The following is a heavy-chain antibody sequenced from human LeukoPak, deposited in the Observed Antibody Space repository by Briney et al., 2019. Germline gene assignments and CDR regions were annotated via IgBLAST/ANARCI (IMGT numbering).Heavy chain of an antibody. D-gene: IGHD6-19*01. CDR1: GGSISSHY. Sequence: SETLSLTCTVSGGSISSHYRSWIRQPPGKGLEWIGYIYYSGSTNYNPSLKSRVTISLDTSKNQFSLKLSSVAAADTAVYYCARLPRSGWHPKSDDAFDIWGQGTMVTVSS. J-gene: IGHJ3*02. CDR3: ARLPRSGWHPKSDDAFDI. CDR2: IYYSGST. V-gene: IGHV4-59*11.